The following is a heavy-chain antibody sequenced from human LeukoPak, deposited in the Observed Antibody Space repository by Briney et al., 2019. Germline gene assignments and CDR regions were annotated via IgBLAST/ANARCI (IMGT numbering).Heavy chain of an antibody. CDR1: GGSISSYY. Sequence: SEALSLTCTDSGGSISSYYWSWIRQSPGKGLEWIAYVFYSGTNKYNPSLKSRVTLSVDTSKNQFSLKLNSVTAADTAIYYCARHDDWATGRYSFDYWGQGTLVTVSS. J-gene: IGHJ4*02. V-gene: IGHV4-59*08. CDR3: ARHDDWATGRYSFDY. CDR2: VFYSGTN. D-gene: IGHD1-26*01.